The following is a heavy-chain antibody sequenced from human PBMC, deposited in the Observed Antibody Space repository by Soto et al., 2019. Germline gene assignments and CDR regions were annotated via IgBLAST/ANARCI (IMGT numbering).Heavy chain of an antibody. CDR2: ISYDGSNK. V-gene: IGHV3-30-3*01. D-gene: IGHD3-10*01. Sequence: QVQLVESGGGVVQPGRSLRLSCAASGFTFSSYAMHWVRQAPGKGLEWVAVISYDGSNKYYADSVKGRFTISRDNSKNTLYLQMNSLRAEDTAVYYCARDPVDYYGSGSYGEFDYWGQGTLVTVSS. CDR3: ARDPVDYYGSGSYGEFDY. CDR1: GFTFSSYA. J-gene: IGHJ4*02.